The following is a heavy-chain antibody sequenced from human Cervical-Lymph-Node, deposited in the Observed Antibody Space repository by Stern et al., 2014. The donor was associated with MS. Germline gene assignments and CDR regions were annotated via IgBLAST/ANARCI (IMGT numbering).Heavy chain of an antibody. V-gene: IGHV4-59*01. CDR1: GDSLSDYY. CDR2: IYYGST. D-gene: IGHD4-17*01. J-gene: IGHJ4*02. Sequence: VQLQESGPGLVKPSETLSLTCAVSGDSLSDYYWNWIRQPPGKGLEWIGYIYYGSTNYNPSLRSRATLSVDTSKNQFSLKLTSVTPADTAIYYCARWGTTVTFRTFDFWGQGILVTVSS. CDR3: ARWGTTVTFRTFDF.